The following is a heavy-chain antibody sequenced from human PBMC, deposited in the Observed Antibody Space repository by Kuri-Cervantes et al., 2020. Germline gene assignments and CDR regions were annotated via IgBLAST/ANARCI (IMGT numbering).Heavy chain of an antibody. CDR2: IWYDGSNK. Sequence: GESLKISCAASGFTFSSYGMHWVRQAPGKGLEWVAVIWYDGSNKYYADSVKGRFTISRDNSKNTLYLQMNSLRAEDTAVYYCAHSSGWYNGPLDYWGQGTLVTVSS. V-gene: IGHV3-30*02. J-gene: IGHJ4*02. D-gene: IGHD6-19*01. CDR1: GFTFSSYG. CDR3: AHSSGWYNGPLDY.